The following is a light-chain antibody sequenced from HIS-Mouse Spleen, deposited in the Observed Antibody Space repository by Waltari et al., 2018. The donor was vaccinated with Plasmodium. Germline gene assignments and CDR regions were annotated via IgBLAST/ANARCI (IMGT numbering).Light chain of an antibody. CDR2: DVS. CDR3: SSYTSSSTLYVG. Sequence: QSALTPPSSVSGSPGQSITISCTGISSDVGCYNYVSWYQQHPGKAPKLRIYDVSTRPAGVCKRVTGSKSGNTAALTISGLQAEDEAEYSCSSYTSSSTLYVGFGGGTKLTVL. CDR1: SSDVGCYNY. V-gene: IGLV2-14*03. J-gene: IGLJ2*01.